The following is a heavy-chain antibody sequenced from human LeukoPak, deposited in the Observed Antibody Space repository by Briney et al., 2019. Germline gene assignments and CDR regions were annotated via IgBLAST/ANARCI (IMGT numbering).Heavy chain of an antibody. Sequence: GGSLRLSCAASGFTFSSYWMSWVRQAPGKGLEWVAVISYDGSNKYYADSVKGRFTISRDNSKNTLYLQMNSLRAEDTAVYYCAGHWTYYDDDYYGMDVWGQGTTVTVSS. CDR3: AGHWTYYDDDYYGMDV. V-gene: IGHV3-30-3*01. D-gene: IGHD3-22*01. CDR1: GFTFSSYW. CDR2: ISYDGSNK. J-gene: IGHJ6*02.